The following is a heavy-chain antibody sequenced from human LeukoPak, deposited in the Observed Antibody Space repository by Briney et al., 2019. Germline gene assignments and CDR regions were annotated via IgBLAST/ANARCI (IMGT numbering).Heavy chain of an antibody. V-gene: IGHV3-15*01. CDR1: GFTFSNAW. J-gene: IGHJ4*02. CDR2: IKSKTNGGTT. Sequence: GGSLRLSCAASGFTFSNAWMSWVRQAPGKGLEWVGRIKSKTNGGTTDYAAPVKGRFTISRDDSKNTLYLQMNSLKTEDTAVYYCTTELNTIYGVDYWGQGTLVTVSS. CDR3: TTELNTIYGVDY. D-gene: IGHD3-3*01.